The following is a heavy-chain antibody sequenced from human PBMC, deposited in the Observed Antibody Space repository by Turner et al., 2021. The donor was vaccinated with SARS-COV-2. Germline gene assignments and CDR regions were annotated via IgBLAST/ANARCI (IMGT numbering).Heavy chain of an antibody. CDR2: IYSGSTT. Sequence: EVQFVQSGGGLVQPGWSLRLSCTASGFTVSNNYMSWVRQGPGKGLEWVSLIYSGSTTKYADSVKGRFTISRDNSKNTLYLQMNSLRAEDTAVYYCARGEIRGVTGDYWGRGTLVTVSS. CDR1: GFTVSNNY. CDR3: ARGEIRGVTGDY. J-gene: IGHJ4*02. V-gene: IGHV3-66*01. D-gene: IGHD3-10*01.